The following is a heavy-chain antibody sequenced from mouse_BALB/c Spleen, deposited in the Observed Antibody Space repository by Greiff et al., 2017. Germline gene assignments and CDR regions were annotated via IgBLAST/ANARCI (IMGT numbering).Heavy chain of an antibody. CDR1: GFTFSNYW. CDR3: TRSSYYGYGAWFAY. CDR2: IRLKSNNYAT. D-gene: IGHD1-2*01. V-gene: IGHV6-6*02. J-gene: IGHJ3*01. Sequence: EVMLVESGGGLVQPGGSMKLSCVASGFTFSNYWMNWVRQSPEKGLEWVAEIRLKSNNYATHYAESVKGRFTISRDDSKSSVYLQMNNLRAEDTGIYYCTRSSYYGYGAWFAYWGQGTLVTVSA.